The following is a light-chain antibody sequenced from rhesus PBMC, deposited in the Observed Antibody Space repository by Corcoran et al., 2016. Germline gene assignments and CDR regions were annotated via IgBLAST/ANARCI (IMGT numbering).Light chain of an antibody. CDR3: QETSNLFT. CDR1: QSVRSY. V-gene: IGKV3-31*02. Sequence: EIVMTQSPATLSLSPGERATLSCRASQSVRSYLAWYQQKPGQAPRLLTYGASRRATGIPARFSGSGSGTDFTLTISSLEPEDFAVYYCQETSNLFTFGPGTKLDIK. CDR2: GAS. J-gene: IGKJ3*01.